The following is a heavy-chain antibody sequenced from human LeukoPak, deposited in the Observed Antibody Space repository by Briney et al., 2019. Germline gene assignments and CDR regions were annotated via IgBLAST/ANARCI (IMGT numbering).Heavy chain of an antibody. Sequence: SETLSLTCTVSGGSISSSSYYWGCIRQPPGKGREWIGSIFYSETTHYNPSNKRRVTISVDTSNTHFSLKLSSVTAADTAVYYCASPYYYDSSGHLPHCGQGPLATVSS. V-gene: IGHV4-39*02. CDR2: IFYSETT. CDR3: ASPYYYDSSGHLPH. J-gene: IGHJ4*02. D-gene: IGHD3-22*01. CDR1: GGSISSSSYY.